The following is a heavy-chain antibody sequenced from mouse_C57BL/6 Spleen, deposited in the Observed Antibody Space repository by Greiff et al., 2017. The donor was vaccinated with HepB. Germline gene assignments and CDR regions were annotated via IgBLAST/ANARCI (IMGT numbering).Heavy chain of an antibody. Sequence: VQLQQPGAELVKPGASVKLSCKASGYTFTSYWMHWVKQRPGRGLEWIGRIDPNSGGTKYNEKFKSKATLTVDKPSSTAYMQLSSLTSEESAVYYWARSGARVVGGDFDVWGKGNTVNVAS. CDR2: IDPNSGGT. CDR3: ARSGARVVGGDFDV. CDR1: GYTFTSYW. J-gene: IGHJ1*03. D-gene: IGHD1-1*01. V-gene: IGHV1-72*01.